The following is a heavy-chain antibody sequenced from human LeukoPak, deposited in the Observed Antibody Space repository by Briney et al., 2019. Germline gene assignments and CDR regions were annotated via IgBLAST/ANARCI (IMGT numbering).Heavy chain of an antibody. J-gene: IGHJ4*02. Sequence: SQTLSLTCTVSGGSISSGDYYWSWIRQPPGKGLEWIGYIYYSGSTYYNPSLKSRVTISEDTSKNQFSLKLSSVTAADTAVYYCARVNDSSGYSNYFDYWGQGTLVTVSS. CDR3: ARVNDSSGYSNYFDY. CDR1: GGSISSGDYY. D-gene: IGHD3-22*01. V-gene: IGHV4-30-4*01. CDR2: IYYSGST.